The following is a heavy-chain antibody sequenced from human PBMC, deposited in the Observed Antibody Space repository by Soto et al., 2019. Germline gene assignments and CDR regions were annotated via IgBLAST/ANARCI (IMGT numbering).Heavy chain of an antibody. D-gene: IGHD3-22*01. CDR3: ARDPNYYDSSGYHGYFQH. J-gene: IGHJ1*01. Sequence: GGSLRLSCAASGFTFSSYGMHWVRQAPGKGLEWVAVIWYDGSNKYYADSVKGRFTISRDNSKNTLYLQMNSLRAEDTAVYYCARDPNYYDSSGYHGYFQHWGQGTLVTVPQ. V-gene: IGHV3-33*01. CDR1: GFTFSSYG. CDR2: IWYDGSNK.